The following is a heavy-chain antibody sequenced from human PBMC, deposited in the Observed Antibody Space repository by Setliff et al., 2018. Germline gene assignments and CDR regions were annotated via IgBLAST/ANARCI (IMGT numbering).Heavy chain of an antibody. CDR3: AKEHVVISFVNNIHHHYGMDV. CDR2: IYTDGTT. D-gene: IGHD2-21*01. V-gene: IGHV4-61*02. CDR1: GGSISSGSHY. J-gene: IGHJ6*02. Sequence: SETLSLTCTVSGGSISSGSHYWSWFRQPAGKGLEWIGRIYTDGTTNYSPSLKSRVTISADTSQNHFSLRMSSVSAADTAVYFCAKEHVVISFVNNIHHHYGMDVWGQGTTVTVSS.